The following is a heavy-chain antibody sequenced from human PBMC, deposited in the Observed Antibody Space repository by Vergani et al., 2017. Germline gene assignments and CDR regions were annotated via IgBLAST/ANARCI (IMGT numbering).Heavy chain of an antibody. CDR1: GYTFTDSS. CDR3: ARGGSSRTDWEYYYYGLDV. D-gene: IGHD3-10*01. J-gene: IGHJ6*02. V-gene: IGHV1-2*02. CDR2: INPKSGAT. Sequence: VQLVQSVAEVKKPGASVKVSCTASGYTFTDSSIHWVRQAPGQGLEWMAWINPKSGATNSVQTFQGRVTMTRDTSISTVFMELSSLRLDETAVYYCARGGSSRTDWEYYYYGLDVWGQGTTVTVSS.